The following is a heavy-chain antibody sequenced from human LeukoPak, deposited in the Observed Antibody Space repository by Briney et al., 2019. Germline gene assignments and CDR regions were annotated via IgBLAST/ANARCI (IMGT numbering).Heavy chain of an antibody. V-gene: IGHV1-69*04. D-gene: IGHD3-3*01. CDR1: GGTFSSYA. Sequence: SVKVSCKASGGTFSSYAISWVRLAPGQGLEWMGRIIPILGIANYAQKFQGRVTITADKSTSTAYMELSSLRSEDTAVYYCARDHESGYYSPGPVYYYGMDVWGQGTTVTVSS. CDR3: ARDHESGYYSPGPVYYYGMDV. J-gene: IGHJ6*02. CDR2: IIPILGIA.